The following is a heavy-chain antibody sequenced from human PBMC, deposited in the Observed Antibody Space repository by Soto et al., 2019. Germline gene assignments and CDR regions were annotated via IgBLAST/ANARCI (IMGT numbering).Heavy chain of an antibody. CDR2: IKSKTDGGTT. J-gene: IGHJ5*02. CDR1: GFTFSNAW. Sequence: EVQLVESGGGLVKPGGSLRLSCAASGFTFSNAWMSWVRQAPGKGLEWVGRIKSKTDGGTTDYAAPVKGRFTISRDDSKNTLYLQMNSLKTEDTAVYYCTSGIFYDSFDPWGQGTLVTVSS. V-gene: IGHV3-15*01. CDR3: TSGIFYDSFDP. D-gene: IGHD3-3*01.